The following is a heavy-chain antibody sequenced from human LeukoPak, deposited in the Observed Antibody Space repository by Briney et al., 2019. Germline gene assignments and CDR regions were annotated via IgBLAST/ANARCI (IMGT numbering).Heavy chain of an antibody. J-gene: IGHJ3*02. CDR3: ARARSKIVVVTNDAFDI. Sequence: GASVKVSCKASGYTFTGYYMHWARQAPGQGLEWMGWINPNSGGTNYAQKFQGRVTMTRDTSISTAYMELSRLRSDDTAVYYCARARSKIVVVTNDAFDIWGQGTMVTVSS. V-gene: IGHV1-2*02. CDR2: INPNSGGT. CDR1: GYTFTGYY. D-gene: IGHD3-22*01.